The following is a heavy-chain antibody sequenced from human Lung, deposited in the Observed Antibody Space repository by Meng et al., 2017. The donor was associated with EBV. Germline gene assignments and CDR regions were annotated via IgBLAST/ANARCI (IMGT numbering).Heavy chain of an antibody. D-gene: IGHD2-8*02. CDR3: SRDLVGSADS. CDR2: INEDGAVT. Sequence: VLRLESGVSLVQPGVSLRLSCEASGFTLSSYWMHWVRQAPGKGLVWVSRINEDGAVTTYADSVKGRFTISRDNAKNTLYLQMNSLRAEDTAVYYCSRDLVGSADSWGQGTLVTVSS. CDR1: GFTLSSYW. V-gene: IGHV3-74*01. J-gene: IGHJ4*02.